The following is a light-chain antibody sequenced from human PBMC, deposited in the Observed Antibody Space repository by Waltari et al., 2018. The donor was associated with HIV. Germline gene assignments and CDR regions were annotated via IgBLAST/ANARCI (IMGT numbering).Light chain of an antibody. Sequence: EIVLTQSSGTLSLSPGERATLSCRASQSLSNPYLAWYQQRPGQPPRLLIHGASSRAAGIPDRFSGSGSGTDFTLTISRLEPEDFAVYYCQQYGTSPLFAFGPGTTVDSK. CDR1: QSLSNPY. CDR2: GAS. J-gene: IGKJ3*01. V-gene: IGKV3-20*01. CDR3: QQYGTSPLFA.